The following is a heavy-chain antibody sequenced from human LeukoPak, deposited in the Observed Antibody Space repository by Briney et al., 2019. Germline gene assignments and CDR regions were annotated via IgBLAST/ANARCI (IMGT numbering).Heavy chain of an antibody. CDR3: TRELLYHYYEY. CDR2: SYDDGTT. J-gene: IGHJ4*02. Sequence: PGGSLRLSCAASGFTVSSHFMSWVRQAPGKGLEWVSVSYDDGTTKYPDSVKGRFTISRDNSKNTLYLQMDSLRTEDTAVYYCTRELLYHYYEYWGQGTLVTVSS. D-gene: IGHD3-3*01. V-gene: IGHV3-53*01. CDR1: GFTVSSHF.